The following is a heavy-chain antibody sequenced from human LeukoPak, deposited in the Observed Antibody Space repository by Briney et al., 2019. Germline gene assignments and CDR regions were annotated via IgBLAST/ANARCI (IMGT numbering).Heavy chain of an antibody. CDR3: VRGWFGQVGDF. J-gene: IGHJ4*02. Sequence: PGGSLRLSRVASGFIFSDYSMNWVRQAGGKGVELVVVVSGQRDMCRYAEPVKGRFPLFRDNSKSTVYLQMNSLKAEDTAIYYCVRGWFGQVGDFWGQGILVTVSS. CDR2: VSGQRDMC. CDR1: GFIFSDYS. V-gene: IGHV3-23*01. D-gene: IGHD3-10*01.